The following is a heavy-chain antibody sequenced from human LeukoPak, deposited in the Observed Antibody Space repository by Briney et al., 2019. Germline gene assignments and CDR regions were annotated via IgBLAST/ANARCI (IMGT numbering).Heavy chain of an antibody. J-gene: IGHJ3*02. CDR2: IYSGGSA. V-gene: IGHV3-66*01. CDR1: GFTVSTNY. Sequence: GSLRLSCAASGFTVSTNYMSWVRQAPGKGLEWVSIIYSGGSAYYADSLKGRFTISRDNAKNSLDLQMNSLRVEDTAVYYCASNIVVVPAAIHDAFDIWGQGTMVTVSS. CDR3: ASNIVVVPAAIHDAFDI. D-gene: IGHD2-2*01.